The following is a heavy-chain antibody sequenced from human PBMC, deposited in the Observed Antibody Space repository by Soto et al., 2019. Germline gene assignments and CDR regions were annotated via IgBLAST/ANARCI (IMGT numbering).Heavy chain of an antibody. J-gene: IGHJ6*02. CDR2: ISSSGSTI. CDR1: GFTFSTYS. V-gene: IGHV3-21*01. Sequence: EVQLVESGGGLVKPGGSLRLSCAASGFTFSTYSMNWVRQAPGKGLEWVSYISSSGSTIYYADSVKGRFTISRDNAKNSLYLQMNSLRAEDTAVYYCARPRLILYGMDVWGQGTTVTVSS. CDR3: ARPRLILYGMDV.